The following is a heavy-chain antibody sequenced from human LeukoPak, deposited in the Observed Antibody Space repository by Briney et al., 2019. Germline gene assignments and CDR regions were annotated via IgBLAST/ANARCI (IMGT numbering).Heavy chain of an antibody. D-gene: IGHD5-12*01. CDR1: GYIFATYW. CDR2: IYPGDSDT. J-gene: IGHJ4*02. CDR3: SRWGGGYSGYDGDF. V-gene: IGHV5-51*01. Sequence: GESLKISCQGSGYIFATYWIGWVRQVPGKGLEWMGVIYPGDSDTKYNPSFKGQVTISADKSISTPSLQWSSLKAADPAIYYCSRWGGGYSGYDGDFWGQGTLVSVSS.